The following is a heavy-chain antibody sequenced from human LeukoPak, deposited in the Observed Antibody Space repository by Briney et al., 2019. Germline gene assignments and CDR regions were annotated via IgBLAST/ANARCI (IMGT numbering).Heavy chain of an antibody. D-gene: IGHD3-10*01. CDR1: GGSISSYY. J-gene: IGHJ5*02. Sequence: SETLSLTCTVSGGSISSYYWSWIRQPPGKGLEWIGYIYYSGNTNYNPSLKSRVTISVDTSKNQFSLKLSSVTAADTAVYYCAADRGSGSSLPSYWFDPWGQGTLVTVSS. CDR3: AADRGSGSSLPSYWFDP. V-gene: IGHV4-59*01. CDR2: IYYSGNT.